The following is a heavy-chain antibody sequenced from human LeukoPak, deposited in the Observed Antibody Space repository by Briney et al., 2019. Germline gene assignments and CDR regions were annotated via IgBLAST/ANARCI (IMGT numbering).Heavy chain of an antibody. D-gene: IGHD4-11*01. Sequence: SETLSLTCTVSSGFISSGGYYWSWLRQHPGKGLEWIAYIFYSRSIYYNPSLKSRFPLSLDPSKNQCSLKRSSVTAADTAVYYCARGPVRDYSNYWGQGTLITVSS. V-gene: IGHV4-31*03. CDR2: IFYSRSI. J-gene: IGHJ4*02. CDR3: ARGPVRDYSNY. CDR1: SGFISSGGYY.